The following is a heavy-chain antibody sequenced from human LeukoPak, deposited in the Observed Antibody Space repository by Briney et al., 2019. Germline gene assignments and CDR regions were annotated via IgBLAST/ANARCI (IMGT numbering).Heavy chain of an antibody. D-gene: IGHD1-26*01. CDR2: INPSGGST. Sequence: GASVKVSCKASGYTFTSYYMHWVRQAPGQGLEWMGIINPSGGSTSYAQKFQGRVTMTRDTSTNTVYMELSSLRSEDTAVYYCARDLVGAQSRDYWGQGTLVTVSS. V-gene: IGHV1-46*03. J-gene: IGHJ4*02. CDR1: GYTFTSYY. CDR3: ARDLVGAQSRDY.